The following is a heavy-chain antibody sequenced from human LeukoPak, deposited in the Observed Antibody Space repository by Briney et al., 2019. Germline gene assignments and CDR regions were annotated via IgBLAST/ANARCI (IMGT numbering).Heavy chain of an antibody. V-gene: IGHV3-30*18. Sequence: GGSLRLSCAASGFTFSSYGMHWVRQAPGKGLEWVAVISYDGSNKYYADSVKGRFTISRDNSKNTLYLQMNSLRAEDTAVYYCAKGYDILTGSDAFDIWGQGTMVTVSS. CDR1: GFTFSSYG. J-gene: IGHJ3*02. D-gene: IGHD3-9*01. CDR3: AKGYDILTGSDAFDI. CDR2: ISYDGSNK.